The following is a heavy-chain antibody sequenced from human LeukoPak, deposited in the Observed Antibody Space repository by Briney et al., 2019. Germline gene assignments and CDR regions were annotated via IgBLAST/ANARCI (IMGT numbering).Heavy chain of an antibody. D-gene: IGHD1-26*01. CDR1: GFAFISYN. CDR2: ISSSSSYI. CDR3: ARDGQGYSGSYSAPTNFDY. V-gene: IGHV3-21*01. J-gene: IGHJ4*02. Sequence: PGGSLRLSCAASGFAFISYNMSWVRQAPGKGLEWVSSISSSSSYIYYADSVKGRFTISRNNTKNSLYLQMNSMRAEDTAVYYCARDGQGYSGSYSAPTNFDYWGQGTLVTVSS.